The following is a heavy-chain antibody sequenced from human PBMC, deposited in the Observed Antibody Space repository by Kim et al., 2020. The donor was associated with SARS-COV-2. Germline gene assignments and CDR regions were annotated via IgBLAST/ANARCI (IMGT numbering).Heavy chain of an antibody. J-gene: IGHJ6*02. Sequence: SETLSLTCTGSGGSISSSSYYWGWIRQPPGKGLEWIGSIYYSGSTYYNPSLKSRVTISVDTSKNQFSLKLSSVTAADTAVYYCARRYSYGYYYYGMDVWGQGTTVTVSS. D-gene: IGHD5-18*01. V-gene: IGHV4-39*01. CDR1: GGSISSSSYY. CDR2: IYYSGST. CDR3: ARRYSYGYYYYGMDV.